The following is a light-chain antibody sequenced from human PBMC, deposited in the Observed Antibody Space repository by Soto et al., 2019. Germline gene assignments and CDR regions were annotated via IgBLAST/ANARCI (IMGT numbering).Light chain of an antibody. CDR1: QSVRSD. CDR2: GAS. Sequence: EIVMTQSPATMSVSPGERATLSCRASQSVRSDLAWYQQKPGQAPRLLIYGASTRATGIPARFSGSGSGTEFTLTISSLQSEDFAVYYCQQYNKWPLYSFGQGTKVDIK. J-gene: IGKJ2*01. CDR3: QQYNKWPLYS. V-gene: IGKV3-15*01.